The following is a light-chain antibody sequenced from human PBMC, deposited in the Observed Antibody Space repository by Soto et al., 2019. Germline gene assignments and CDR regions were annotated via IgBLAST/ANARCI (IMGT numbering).Light chain of an antibody. V-gene: IGKV1-5*03. Sequence: DIQMTQSPSTLSGSVGDRVTITCRASQTISSWLAWYQQKPGKALKLLIYKASTLKSGVPSRFSGSGSGTECTLTISSLQPDDFATYYCQHYNSYSEAFGQGTKVELK. J-gene: IGKJ1*01. CDR1: QTISSW. CDR3: QHYNSYSEA. CDR2: KAS.